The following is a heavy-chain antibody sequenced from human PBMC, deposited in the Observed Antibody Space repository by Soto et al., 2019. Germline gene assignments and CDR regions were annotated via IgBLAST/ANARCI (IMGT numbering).Heavy chain of an antibody. CDR2: ISYDGSNK. Sequence: QVQLVESGGGVVQPGRSLRLSCAASGFTFSSYGMHWVRQAPGKGLEWVAVISYDGSNKYYAHSVKGRFTISRDNSKNPLYLQMNSLRAEDTAVYYCARFTIFGVVIIGFDYWGQGTLVTVSS. V-gene: IGHV3-30*03. D-gene: IGHD3-3*01. CDR1: GFTFSSYG. J-gene: IGHJ4*02. CDR3: ARFTIFGVVIIGFDY.